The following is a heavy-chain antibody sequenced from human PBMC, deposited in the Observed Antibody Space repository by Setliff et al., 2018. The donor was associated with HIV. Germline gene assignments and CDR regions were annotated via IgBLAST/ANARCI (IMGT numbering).Heavy chain of an antibody. CDR2: IYHSGST. CDR1: GGSISSSSYY. D-gene: IGHD3-16*01. J-gene: IGHJ4*02. Sequence: SETLSLTCTVSGGSISSSSYYWGWIRQPPGKGLEWIGSIYHSGSTYYNPSLKSRVTISVDTSKNQFSLKLSSVTAADTAVYYCAGVGPFSGSYAFDYWGQGTLVTVSS. CDR3: AGVGPFSGSYAFDY. V-gene: IGHV4-39*07.